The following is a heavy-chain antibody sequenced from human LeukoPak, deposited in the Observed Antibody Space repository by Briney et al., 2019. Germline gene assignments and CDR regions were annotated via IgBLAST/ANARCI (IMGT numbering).Heavy chain of an antibody. CDR1: GFTFSSYA. CDR2: ISGSGGST. J-gene: IGHJ4*02. D-gene: IGHD1-26*01. Sequence: GGSLRLSCAASGFTFSSYAMSWVRQAPGKGLEWVSAISGSGGSTYYADSVKGRFTISRDNSRNTLYLQMNSLRAEDTAVYFCALLGRELTLDYWGQGTLVTVSS. CDR3: ALLGRELTLDY. V-gene: IGHV3-23*01.